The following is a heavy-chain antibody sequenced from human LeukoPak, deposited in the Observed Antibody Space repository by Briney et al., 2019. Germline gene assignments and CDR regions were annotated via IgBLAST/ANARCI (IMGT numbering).Heavy chain of an antibody. CDR1: GGSLSSGGYY. V-gene: IGHV4-30-2*01. D-gene: IGHD3-9*01. Sequence: SQTLSLTCTVSGGSLSSGGYYWSWIRQPPGKGLEWIGYIYHSGSTYYNPSLKSRVTISVDRSKNQFSLKLSSVTAADTAVYYCAGKYYDILTGYSDAFDIWGQGTMVTVSS. CDR3: AGKYYDILTGYSDAFDI. J-gene: IGHJ3*02. CDR2: IYHSGST.